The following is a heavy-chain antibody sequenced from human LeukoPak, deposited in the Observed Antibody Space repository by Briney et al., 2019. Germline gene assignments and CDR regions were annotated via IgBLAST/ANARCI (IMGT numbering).Heavy chain of an antibody. J-gene: IGHJ4*02. D-gene: IGHD3-22*01. CDR3: ARDRYYYDGSAYQPFDY. CDR1: GGSISSYY. V-gene: IGHV4-4*07. Sequence: SETLSLTCTISGGSISSYYWSWIRQPAGKGLEWIGRIYTSGSTNYNPSLKSRVTMSVDTSKNQFSLKLSSVTAADTAVYYCARDRYYYDGSAYQPFDYWGQGTLVTVSS. CDR2: IYTSGST.